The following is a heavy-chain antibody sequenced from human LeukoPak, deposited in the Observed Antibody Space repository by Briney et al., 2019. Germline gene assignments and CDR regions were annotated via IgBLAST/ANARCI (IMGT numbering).Heavy chain of an antibody. Sequence: PGGSLRLSCAASGFTFHDYGMNWVRQAPGKGLQWVSGINWNGGSTDYAESVKGRFTISRDNSKNTLYLQMNSLRAEDTALYYCAKRDGYNSNPLKDWGQGTLVTVSS. D-gene: IGHD5-24*01. V-gene: IGHV3-20*04. CDR1: GFTFHDYG. CDR3: AKRDGYNSNPLKD. J-gene: IGHJ4*02. CDR2: INWNGGST.